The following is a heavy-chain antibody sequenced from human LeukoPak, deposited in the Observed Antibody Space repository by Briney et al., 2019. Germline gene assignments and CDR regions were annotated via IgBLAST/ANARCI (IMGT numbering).Heavy chain of an antibody. CDR2: ISSNSDRT. D-gene: IGHD1-26*01. CDR3: AKDNRGTYYFYYFDY. V-gene: IGHV3-9*01. CDR1: GFTFDDYA. J-gene: IGHJ4*02. Sequence: GRSLRLSCATSGFTFDDYAMHWVRQAPGKGLEWVSGISSNSDRTVYADSVKGRFTISRDNAKKSLYLQMNSLRGGDTALYYCAKDNRGTYYFYYFDYWGQGTPVTVSS.